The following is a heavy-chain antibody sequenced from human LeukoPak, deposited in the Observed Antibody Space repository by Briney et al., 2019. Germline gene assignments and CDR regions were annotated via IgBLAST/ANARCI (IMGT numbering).Heavy chain of an antibody. CDR3: AREPSGPAGAAANKWFDP. V-gene: IGHV4-4*07. CDR2: IYPSGST. J-gene: IGHJ5*02. CDR1: GVSISIYY. D-gene: IGHD6-13*01. Sequence: SPSETLSLTCTVSGVSISIYYWSWIRQPAGEGLECIVRIYPSGSTNYNPSLKSGVTMSVDTSKNQFSMKLSSVSDADTAVYYCAREPSGPAGAAANKWFDPWGQGNLVTVSS.